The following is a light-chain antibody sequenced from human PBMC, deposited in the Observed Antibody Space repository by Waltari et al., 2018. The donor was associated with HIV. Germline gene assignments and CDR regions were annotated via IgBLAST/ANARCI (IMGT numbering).Light chain of an antibody. CDR3: VGWDSSLSAYV. J-gene: IGLJ1*01. CDR1: SSNIENDN. CDR2: KNL. V-gene: IGLV1-47*01. Sequence: QSFLTQPPSASGTPGQTVTISCSGSSSNIENDNVYWYQQLPGMTPKLLIYKNLLRPSGVPDRCAASKSGTSASLTISGLRSADEAEYYCVGWDSSLSAYVFGAGTKVAVL.